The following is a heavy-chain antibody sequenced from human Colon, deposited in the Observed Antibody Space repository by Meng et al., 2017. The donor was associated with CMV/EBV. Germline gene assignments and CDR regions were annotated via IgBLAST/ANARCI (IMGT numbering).Heavy chain of an antibody. D-gene: IGHD4-11*01. J-gene: IGHJ5*02. CDR1: GFSINDYP. V-gene: IGHV3-30*04. CDR2: VSHDGKNK. Sequence: RSGAASGFSINDYPIHWVRQAPGKGLEWVAIVSHDGKNKNYAESVKGRFTISRDNSQNTVNLHMNSLRGDDTALYYCARGSNSSFDPWGQGTLVTVSS. CDR3: ARGSNSSFDP.